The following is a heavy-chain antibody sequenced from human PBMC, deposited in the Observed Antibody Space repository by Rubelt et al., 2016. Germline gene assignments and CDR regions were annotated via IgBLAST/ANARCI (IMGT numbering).Heavy chain of an antibody. D-gene: IGHD5-12*01. Sequence: VQLVESGGGLVQPGGSLKLSCAASGFTFSGSAMHWVRQASGKGLEWVGRIRSKANSYATAYAASVKGRFTISRDDSKNTAYLQVNSLKTEDTAVYYCTRVSGGAGGWLHFDYWGQGTLVTVSS. CDR1: GFTFSGSA. CDR3: TRVSGGAGGWLHFDY. J-gene: IGHJ4*02. V-gene: IGHV3-73*01. CDR2: IRSKANSYAT.